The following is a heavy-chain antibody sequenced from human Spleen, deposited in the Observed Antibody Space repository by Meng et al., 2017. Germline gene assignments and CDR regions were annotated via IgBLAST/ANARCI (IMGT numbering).Heavy chain of an antibody. CDR2: INWNGGGT. Sequence: GESLKISCAASGFTFNNYGMTWVRQGPGKGLEWVSGINWNGGGTSYADSVKGRFTISRDNAKTSLYLQMNSLRAEDTALYFCARYYYDSSLPLDYWGQGTLVTVS. D-gene: IGHD3-22*01. CDR3: ARYYYDSSLPLDY. J-gene: IGHJ4*02. CDR1: GFTFNNYG. V-gene: IGHV3-20*04.